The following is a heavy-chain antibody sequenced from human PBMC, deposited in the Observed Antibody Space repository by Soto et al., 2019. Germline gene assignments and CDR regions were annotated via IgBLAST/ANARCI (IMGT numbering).Heavy chain of an antibody. J-gene: IGHJ6*03. V-gene: IGHV3-23*01. Sequence: EVQVLESGGGLVQPGGSLRLSCVASGFTFSTYAMNWVRQAPGKGLEWVSGISGSGSDRYYADSVRGRFTISRDNSNNKLNLQMDSLRAEETAIYYCTKTPRSYYYYMDVWGKGTTVTVSS. CDR3: TKTPRSYYYYMDV. CDR1: GFTFSTYA. CDR2: ISGSGSDR. D-gene: IGHD3-10*01.